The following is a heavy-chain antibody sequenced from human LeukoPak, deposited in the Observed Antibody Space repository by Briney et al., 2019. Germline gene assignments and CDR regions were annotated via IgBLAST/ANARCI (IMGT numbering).Heavy chain of an antibody. V-gene: IGHV3-23*01. CDR3: TKCGAYGSGRSYFFEF. CDR2: ISDTGVDT. D-gene: IGHD2-15*01. CDR1: GFTFSTHP. Sequence: GGSLRLSCAASGFTFSTHPMSWARQAPGKGLEWVSTISDTGVDTFYANSVKGRFAISRDNFKNMLYLQMNNLRAEDTAVYYCTKCGAYGSGRSYFFEFWGQGTLVTVSS. J-gene: IGHJ4*02.